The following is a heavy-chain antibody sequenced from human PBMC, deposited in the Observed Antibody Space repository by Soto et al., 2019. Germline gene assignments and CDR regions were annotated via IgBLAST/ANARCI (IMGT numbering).Heavy chain of an antibody. D-gene: IGHD3-16*02. CDR2: ISAYNGNT. V-gene: IGHV1-18*01. CDR1: GYTFTSYG. Sequence: ASVKVSCKASGYTFTSYGISWVRQAPGQGLEWMGWISAYNGNTNYAQKLQGRVTMTTDTSTSTAYMELRSLRSDDTAVYYCARDTEYYDYVWGSYRVFDYWGQGTLVTVSS. J-gene: IGHJ4*02. CDR3: ARDTEYYDYVWGSYRVFDY.